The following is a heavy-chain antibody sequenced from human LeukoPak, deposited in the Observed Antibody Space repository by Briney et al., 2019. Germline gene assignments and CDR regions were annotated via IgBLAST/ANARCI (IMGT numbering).Heavy chain of an antibody. CDR3: ARGADGVSSNSRGWFDP. CDR1: GFTFSSYS. V-gene: IGHV3-21*01. J-gene: IGHJ5*02. D-gene: IGHD2-15*01. CDR2: ISTSSSYI. Sequence: GGSLRLSCTASGFTFSSYSMNWVRQAPGRGLEWVSSISTSSSYIYYADSVKGRFTISRDNARNSLYLQMNTLRAEDTAVYSCARGADGVSSNSRGWFDPWGQGTLVTVSS.